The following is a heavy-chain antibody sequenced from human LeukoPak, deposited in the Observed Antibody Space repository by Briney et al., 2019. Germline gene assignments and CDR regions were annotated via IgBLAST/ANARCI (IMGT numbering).Heavy chain of an antibody. J-gene: IGHJ4*02. CDR1: GFTCSSYA. V-gene: IGHV3-30*01. CDR2: ISYDGSNK. D-gene: IGHD3-22*01. CDR3: ARDGDSSPFDY. Sequence: PGGSLRLSCAASGFTCSSYAMHWVRQAPGKGLEWVAVISYDGSNKYYADSVKGRFTISRDNSKNTLYLQMNSLRAEDTAVYYCARDGDSSPFDYWGQGTLVTASS.